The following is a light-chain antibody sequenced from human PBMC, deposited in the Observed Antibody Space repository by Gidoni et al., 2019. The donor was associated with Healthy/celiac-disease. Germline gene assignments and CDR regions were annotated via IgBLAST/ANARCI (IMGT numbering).Light chain of an antibody. CDR2: DAS. J-gene: IGKJ3*01. V-gene: IGKV3-11*01. CDR3: QQRSNWPLFT. CDR1: QSVSSY. Sequence: TLSLSPGERATLSCRASQSVSSYLAWYHQKPGQAPRLLIYDASNRATGIPARFSGSGSGTDFTLTISSLEPEDFAVYYCQQRSNWPLFTFGPGTKVDIK.